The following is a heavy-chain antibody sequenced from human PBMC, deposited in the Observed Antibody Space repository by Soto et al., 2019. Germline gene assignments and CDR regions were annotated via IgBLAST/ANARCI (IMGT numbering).Heavy chain of an antibody. CDR1: GFSLSASAVG. CDR3: AHSPRDIARNKYGMDV. D-gene: IGHD5-12*01. J-gene: IGHJ6*02. CDR2: IYWDDDK. V-gene: IGHV2-5*02. Sequence: QITLKESGPTLVKPTQTLTLTCTFSGFSLSASAVGVGWIRQPPGKALEWLGIIYWDDDKRYSPFLKSRLTITKDTSKNQVVLTMTNMDPLDTATYYCAHSPRDIARNKYGMDVWGQGTTVTVSS.